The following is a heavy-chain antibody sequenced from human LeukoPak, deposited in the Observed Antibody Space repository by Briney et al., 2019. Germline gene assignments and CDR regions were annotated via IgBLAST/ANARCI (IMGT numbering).Heavy chain of an antibody. Sequence: SETLSLTCTVSGGSISSYYWSWIRQPPGKGLEWIGYIYYSWSTTYNPSLKSRVTISVDTSKNQFSLKLSSVTAADTAVYYCAGRMVRGGTDAFDIWGQGTMVTVSS. D-gene: IGHD3-10*01. V-gene: IGHV4-59*01. CDR1: GGSISSYY. CDR3: AGRMVRGGTDAFDI. J-gene: IGHJ3*02. CDR2: IYYSWST.